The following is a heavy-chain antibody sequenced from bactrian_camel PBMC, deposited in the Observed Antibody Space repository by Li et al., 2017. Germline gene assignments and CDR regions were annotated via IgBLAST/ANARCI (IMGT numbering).Heavy chain of an antibody. CDR3: AVGSYRAPRSGDYCYPHRDEYKY. Sequence: QVQLVESGGGSVRTGGSLRLSCAASGYHHSAYCLAWFRQAPGKAREGVAGIGTNGVATTTDSVKGRFTLSKDNAKNTLYLQMNSLKPEDTAIYYCAVGSYRAPRSGDYCYPHRDEYKYWGQGTQVTVS. J-gene: IGHJ4*01. CDR1: GYHHSAYC. V-gene: IGHV3S6*01. D-gene: IGHD3*01. CDR2: IGTNGVAT.